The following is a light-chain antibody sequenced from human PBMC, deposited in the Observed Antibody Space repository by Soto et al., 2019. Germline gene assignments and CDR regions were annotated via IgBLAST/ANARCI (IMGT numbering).Light chain of an antibody. CDR2: EVS. J-gene: IGLJ2*01. CDR1: SSDVGGYNY. V-gene: IGLV2-14*01. CDR3: SSYTSSSTLVV. Sequence: QSALTQPASVSGSPGQSITISCTGTSSDVGGYNYVSWYQQHPGKAPKLMIYEVSNRPSGVSNRFSGSKSGNTASLTISGLQAEDKADYYCSSYTSSSTLVVFGGGTKHTVL.